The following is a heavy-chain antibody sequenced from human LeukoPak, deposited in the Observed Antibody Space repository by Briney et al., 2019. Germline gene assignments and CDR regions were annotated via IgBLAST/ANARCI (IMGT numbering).Heavy chain of an antibody. CDR2: IYTGGST. D-gene: IGHD5-24*01. V-gene: IGHV4-4*07. Sequence: ASETLSLTCTVSGGSISSYYWSWVRQPAGKGLEWIGRIYTGGSTNYNPSLKSRVTMSVDTSKNQFSLKLSSVTAADTAVYYCARDRRGRDGYNYYYDYWGQGTLVTVSS. CDR1: GGSISSYY. CDR3: ARDRRGRDGYNYYYDY. J-gene: IGHJ4*02.